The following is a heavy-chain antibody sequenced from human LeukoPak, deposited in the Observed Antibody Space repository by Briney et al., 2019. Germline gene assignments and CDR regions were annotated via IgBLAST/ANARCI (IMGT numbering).Heavy chain of an antibody. CDR2: IKQDGSET. CDR3: ARDPALDLNY. V-gene: IGHV3-7*01. CDR1: GFTFSTYW. Sequence: GRSLRLSCAASGFTFSTYWMSWVRQAPGKGLEWVANIKQDGSETYYVDSVKGRFTISRDNAKNSLYLQMISLRAEDTAVYYCARDPALDLNYWGQGTLVTVSS. J-gene: IGHJ4*02. D-gene: IGHD5-18*01.